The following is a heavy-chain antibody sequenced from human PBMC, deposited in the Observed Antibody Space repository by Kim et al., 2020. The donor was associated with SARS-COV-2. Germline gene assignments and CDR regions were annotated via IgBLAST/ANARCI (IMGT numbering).Heavy chain of an antibody. J-gene: IGHJ4*02. CDR3: IRCMVRGVMGY. CDR1: GFTFSNAW. CDR2: IKSETDGGTT. D-gene: IGHD3-10*01. Sequence: GGSLRLSCAASGFTFSNAWMSWVRQAPGKGLEWVGRIKSETDGGTTDYAAPVKGRFTISRDDSKNTLYLQMNSLKTEDTAVYYCIRCMVRGVMGYWGQGTLVTVSS. V-gene: IGHV3-15*01.